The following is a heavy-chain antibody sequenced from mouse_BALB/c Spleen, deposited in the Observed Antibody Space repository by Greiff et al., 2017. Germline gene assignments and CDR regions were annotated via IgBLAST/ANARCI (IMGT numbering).Heavy chain of an antibody. CDR2: ISDGGSYT. V-gene: IGHV5-4*02. J-gene: IGHJ2*01. CDR3: ARGYGSRDYFDY. D-gene: IGHD1-1*01. CDR1: GFTFSDYY. Sequence: EVQVVESGGGLVKPGGSLKLSCAASGFTFSDYYMYWVRQTPEKRLEWVATISDGGSYTYYPDSVKGRFTISRDNAKNNLYLQMSSLKSEDTAMYYCARGYGSRDYFDYWGQGTTLTVSS.